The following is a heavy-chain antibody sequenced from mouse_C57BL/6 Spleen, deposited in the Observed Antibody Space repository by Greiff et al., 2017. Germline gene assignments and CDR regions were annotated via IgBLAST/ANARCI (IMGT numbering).Heavy chain of an antibody. J-gene: IGHJ1*03. CDR2: IDPEDGDT. CDR3: STNSNSYWYYDV. V-gene: IGHV14-1*01. Sequence: EVMLVESGAELVRPGASVKLSCAASGFNIKDYYMPWVKQSPDQGLEWIGRIDPEDGDTEYAPKLQGKATMTADTSSNTAYLQLSSLTSEDTAFYYCSTNSNSYWYYDVWGTRTTVTVSS. D-gene: IGHD2-5*01. CDR1: GFNIKDYY.